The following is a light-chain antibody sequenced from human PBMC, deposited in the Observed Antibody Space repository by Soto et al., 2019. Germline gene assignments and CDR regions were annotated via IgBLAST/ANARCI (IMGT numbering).Light chain of an antibody. Sequence: QSALTQPASVSGSPGQSITISCTGTSSGVGGYNYVSWYQQQPGKAPKFMIYDVSNRPSGVSNRFSGSKSGNTASLTISGLQAEDEADYYCCSYTTSNTRQIVFGTG. CDR2: DVS. J-gene: IGLJ1*01. V-gene: IGLV2-14*01. CDR1: SSGVGGYNY. CDR3: CSYTTSNTRQIV.